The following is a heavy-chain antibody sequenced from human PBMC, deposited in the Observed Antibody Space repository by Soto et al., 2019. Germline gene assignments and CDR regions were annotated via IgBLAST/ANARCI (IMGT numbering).Heavy chain of an antibody. Sequence: QVQLVQSGAEVRKPGSSVKVSCKASGGTFSSYCISWVRQAPGQGLEWMGGIAPLFGATEYAQKFQGRLTITADGSRSTGSMGLSTLKSEHRALYYCAGGPDYIDYGGWCDLWGQATPVTVS. J-gene: IGHJ5*01. CDR3: AGGPDYIDYGGWCDL. CDR1: GGTFSSYC. CDR2: IAPLFGAT. V-gene: IGHV1-69*19. D-gene: IGHD3-16*01.